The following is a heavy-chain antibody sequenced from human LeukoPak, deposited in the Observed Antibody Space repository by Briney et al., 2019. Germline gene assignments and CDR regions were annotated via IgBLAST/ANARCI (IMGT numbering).Heavy chain of an antibody. J-gene: IGHJ4*02. V-gene: IGHV3-30*03. D-gene: IGHD5-12*01. CDR3: AINGGGDSGYGNFDY. CDR2: ILYGGSDS. Sequence: GGSLRLSCAASGFTGSSNYMSWVRQAPGKGLEWVAVILYGGSDSYYEVSVRGRFTTSRDNAKNSLYLQMNSLRAEDTAFYYCAINGGGDSGYGNFDYWGQGTLVTVSS. CDR1: GFTGSSNY.